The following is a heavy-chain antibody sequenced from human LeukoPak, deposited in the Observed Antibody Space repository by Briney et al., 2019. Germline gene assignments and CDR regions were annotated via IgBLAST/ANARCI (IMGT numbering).Heavy chain of an antibody. CDR2: IYYSGST. D-gene: IGHD3-3*01. CDR3: ARDRGRFLEWPRGGVDV. CDR1: GGSISSYY. J-gene: IGHJ6*02. Sequence: SETLSLTCTVSGGSISSYYWSWIRQPPGKGLEWIGYIYYSGSTNYNPSLKSRVTISVDTSKNQFSLKLSSVTAADTAVYYCARDRGRFLEWPRGGVDVWGQGTTVTVSS. V-gene: IGHV4-59*01.